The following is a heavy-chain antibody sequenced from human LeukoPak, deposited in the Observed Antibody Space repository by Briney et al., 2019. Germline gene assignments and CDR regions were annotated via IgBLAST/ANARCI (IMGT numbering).Heavy chain of an antibody. V-gene: IGHV4-30-4*08. Sequence: PSQTLSLTCTVSGGSISSGDYYWSWIRQPPGKGLEWIGYIYYSGSTNYNPSLKSRVTISADTSKNQFSLKLTSVTAADTAVYYCARVGSRGNAFDIWGQGTMVTVPS. CDR1: GGSISSGDYY. CDR3: ARVGSRGNAFDI. D-gene: IGHD1-26*01. CDR2: IYYSGST. J-gene: IGHJ3*02.